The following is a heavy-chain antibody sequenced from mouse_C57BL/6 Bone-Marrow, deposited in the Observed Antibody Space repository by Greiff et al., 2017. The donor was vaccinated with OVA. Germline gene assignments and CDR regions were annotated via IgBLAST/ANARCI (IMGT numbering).Heavy chain of an antibody. CDR2: IYPGDGDT. J-gene: IGHJ4*01. CDR3: ARLGTTVVPYYYAMDY. Sequence: VKLQESGPELVKPGASVKISCKASGYAFSSSWMNWVKQRPGKGLEWIGRIYPGDGDTNYNGKFKGKATLTADKSSSTAYMQLSRLTSEDSAVYFCARLGTTVVPYYYAMDYWGQGTSVTVSS. V-gene: IGHV1-82*01. D-gene: IGHD1-1*01. CDR1: GYAFSSSW.